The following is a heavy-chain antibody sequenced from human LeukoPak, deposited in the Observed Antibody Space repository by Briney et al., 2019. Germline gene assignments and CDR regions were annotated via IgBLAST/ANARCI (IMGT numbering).Heavy chain of an antibody. CDR1: GFTFGDYA. CDR3: TRDPAGAAMLSLQDYYYGMDV. Sequence: GRSLRLSCTASGFTFGDYAMSWVRQAPGKGLEWVGFIRSKAYGGTTEYAASVKGRFTISRDDSKSIACLQMNSLKTEDTAVYYCTRDPAGAAMLSLQDYYYGMDVWGKGTTVTVSS. J-gene: IGHJ6*04. V-gene: IGHV3-49*04. CDR2: IRSKAYGGTT. D-gene: IGHD2-2*01.